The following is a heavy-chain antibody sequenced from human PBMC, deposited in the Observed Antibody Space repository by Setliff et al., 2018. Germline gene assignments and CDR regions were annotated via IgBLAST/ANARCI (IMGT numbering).Heavy chain of an antibody. CDR2: IYQSGST. CDR3: ARESRYYYDNLGTLDY. D-gene: IGHD3-22*01. V-gene: IGHV4-38-2*02. CDR1: AYSIRSDYY. Sequence: PSETLSLTCAVSAYSIRSDYYWGWIRQPPGKGLEWIGSIYQSGSTYYNASLKSRVSISVDTSKNQFSLKLSSVTAADTAVYYCARESRYYYDNLGTLDYWGQGTLVTVS. J-gene: IGHJ4*02.